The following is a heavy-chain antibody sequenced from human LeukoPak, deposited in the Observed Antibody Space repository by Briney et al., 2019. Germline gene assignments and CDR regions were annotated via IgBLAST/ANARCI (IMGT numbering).Heavy chain of an antibody. CDR1: GFTFSNYG. CDR3: AKKVPANWGSYFDY. CDR2: LSSDGNNK. V-gene: IGHV3-30*18. D-gene: IGHD7-27*01. J-gene: IGHJ4*02. Sequence: PGGSLRLSCAASGFTFSNYGMHWVRQAPGKGLGWVAVLSSDGNNKYSADSVKGRFTISRDNSKNTLYLQMNSLRAEDTAVYYCAKKVPANWGSYFDYWGQGTLVTVSS.